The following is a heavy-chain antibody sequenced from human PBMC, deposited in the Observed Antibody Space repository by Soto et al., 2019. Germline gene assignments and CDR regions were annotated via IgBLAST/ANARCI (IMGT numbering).Heavy chain of an antibody. V-gene: IGHV4-39*01. CDR1: GGSISNNNYY. Sequence: PSETLSLTCTVSGGSISNNNYYWTWLRQAPGKGLEWIGSMSNSGGTVYNPSLNSRGTISVDKFKNQFSLKLSSVTAADTAVYYCARRYSYGSGRYGMDLWGQGTTVTVSS. J-gene: IGHJ6*02. CDR3: ARRYSYGSGRYGMDL. CDR2: MSNSGGT. D-gene: IGHD3-10*01.